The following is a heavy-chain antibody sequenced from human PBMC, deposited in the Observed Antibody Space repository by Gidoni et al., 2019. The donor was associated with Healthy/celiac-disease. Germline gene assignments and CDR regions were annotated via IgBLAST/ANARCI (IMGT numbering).Heavy chain of an antibody. Sequence: EVQLVQSGAEVTKPGASLKISCKGSGYSFTSYWIGWVRQMPGKGLEWMGISYPGESDTRYSPSFQGQVTISADKSISTAYLQWSSLKASDTAMYYCARLGGYYMSGMDVWGQGTTVTVSS. CDR3: ARLGGYYMSGMDV. D-gene: IGHD3-3*01. CDR1: GYSFTSYW. CDR2: SYPGESDT. V-gene: IGHV5-51*01. J-gene: IGHJ6*02.